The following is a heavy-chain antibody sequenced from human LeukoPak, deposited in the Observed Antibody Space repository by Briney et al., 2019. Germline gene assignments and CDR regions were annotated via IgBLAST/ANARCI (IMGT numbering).Heavy chain of an antibody. J-gene: IGHJ3*02. CDR1: GFTFSSYG. CDR2: ISGSGGST. V-gene: IGHV3-23*01. Sequence: GGTVRLSCAASGFTFSSYGMSWVRQAPGKGLEWVPGISGSGGSTYYADSAKGRFTISRDNSKNTLYLQMNSLRVEDTAVYYCARDPKIDGFDIWGQGTMVTVSS. CDR3: ARDPKIDGFDI.